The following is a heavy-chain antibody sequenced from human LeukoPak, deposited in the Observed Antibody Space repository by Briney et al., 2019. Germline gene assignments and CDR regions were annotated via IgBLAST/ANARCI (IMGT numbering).Heavy chain of an antibody. CDR1: GFTFDDYG. J-gene: IGHJ4*02. V-gene: IGHV3-20*04. CDR3: ARDADYYFDQ. CDR2: VDWNGSST. Sequence: GGSLRLSCAASGFTFDDYGMSWVRQAPGKGLEWVSSVDWNGSSTGYADSVKGRFTISRDDAKNSLYLQMNSLRAEDTALYYCARDADYYFDQWGQGTLVTVSS.